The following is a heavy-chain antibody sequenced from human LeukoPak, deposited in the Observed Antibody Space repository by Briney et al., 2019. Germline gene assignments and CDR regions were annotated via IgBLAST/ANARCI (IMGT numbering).Heavy chain of an antibody. Sequence: GGSLRLSCAASGFSFSSYWMHWVRQAPGKGLVWVSRIDSFGSGATYADSVKGRFTVSRDNTKNSLFLQMNSLRAEDTAVYYCARYGYIAARDYWGQGTLVTVSS. CDR2: IDSFGSGA. J-gene: IGHJ4*02. D-gene: IGHD5-24*01. CDR1: GFSFSSYW. CDR3: ARYGYIAARDY. V-gene: IGHV3-74*03.